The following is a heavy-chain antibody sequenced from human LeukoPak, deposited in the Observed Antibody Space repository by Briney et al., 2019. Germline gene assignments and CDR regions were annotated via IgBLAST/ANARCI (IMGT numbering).Heavy chain of an antibody. Sequence: GGSLRLSCAASGFTFSSFAMNWVRQAPGKGLEWVSIITSGVGITYYADSVKGRFTVSRDNSKSTLYLQMNSLRAEDTAVYYCAKGDYYDFDYWGQGALVTVSS. V-gene: IGHV3-23*01. CDR3: AKGDYYDFDY. CDR1: GFTFSSFA. D-gene: IGHD3-10*01. J-gene: IGHJ4*02. CDR2: ITSGVGIT.